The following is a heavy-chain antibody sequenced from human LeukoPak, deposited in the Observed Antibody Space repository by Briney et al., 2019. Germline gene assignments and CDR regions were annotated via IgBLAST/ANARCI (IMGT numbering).Heavy chain of an antibody. CDR1: GGSISSSIYD. V-gene: IGHV4-39*01. CDR3: AGQGDSGGNFFDD. Sequence: SSETLSLTCNVSGGSISSSIYDWAWTRQPPGKGLEWIGSIYYSGSTYYNPSLKSRLTISVDTSKNQFSLNLRSVTAADTAVYYCAGQGDSGGNFFDDWGQGALVTVSS. D-gene: IGHD4-23*01. CDR2: IYYSGST. J-gene: IGHJ4*02.